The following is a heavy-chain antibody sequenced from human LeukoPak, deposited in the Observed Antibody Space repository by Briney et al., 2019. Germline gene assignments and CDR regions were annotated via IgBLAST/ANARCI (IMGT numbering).Heavy chain of an antibody. Sequence: GGSLRLSCAASGFTFSSYAMHWVRQAPGKGLEWVAVISYDGSNKYYADSVKGRFTISRDNSKNTLYLQMNSLRAEDTAVYYCARDHHDFWSGYPLLYGMDVWGQGTTVTVSS. CDR3: ARDHHDFWSGYPLLYGMDV. CDR2: ISYDGSNK. D-gene: IGHD3-3*01. CDR1: GFTFSSYA. V-gene: IGHV3-30*04. J-gene: IGHJ6*02.